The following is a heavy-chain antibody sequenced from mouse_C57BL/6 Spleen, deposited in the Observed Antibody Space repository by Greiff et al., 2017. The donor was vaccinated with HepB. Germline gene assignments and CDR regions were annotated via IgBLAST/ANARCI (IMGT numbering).Heavy chain of an antibody. D-gene: IGHD1-1*01. CDR2: ISSGSSTI. CDR1: GFTFSDYG. Sequence: EVKVVESGGGLVKPGGSLKLSCAASGFTFSDYGMHWVRQAPEKGLEWVAYISSGSSTIYYADTVKGRFTISRDNAKNTLFLQMTSLRSEDTAMYYCAKHTTDYAMDYWGQGTSVTVSS. V-gene: IGHV5-17*01. CDR3: AKHTTDYAMDY. J-gene: IGHJ4*01.